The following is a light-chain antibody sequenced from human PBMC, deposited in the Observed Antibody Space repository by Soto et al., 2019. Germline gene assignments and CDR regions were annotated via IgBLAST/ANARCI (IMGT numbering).Light chain of an antibody. CDR3: QQRSNWPLT. Sequence: ENALRQSPATMSLSPGERAALSCRASQSVSSHLAWYQQKPGQAPRLLIYDASNRATGIPARFSGSGSGTDFTLIISSLEPEDLAVYYCQQRSNWPLTFGGGTKVEIK. CDR1: QSVSSH. J-gene: IGKJ4*01. V-gene: IGKV3-11*01. CDR2: DAS.